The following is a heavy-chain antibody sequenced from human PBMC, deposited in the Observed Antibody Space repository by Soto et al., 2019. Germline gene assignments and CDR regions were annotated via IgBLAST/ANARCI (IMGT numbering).Heavy chain of an antibody. V-gene: IGHV3-73*01. D-gene: IGHD1-26*01. CDR2: IRSKANSYAT. CDR1: GFTFSGSA. Sequence: GGSLRLSCAASGFTFSGSAMHWVRQASGKGLEWVGRIRSKANSYATAYAASVKGRFTISRDDSKNTAYLQMNSLKTEDTAVYYCTRTEWELLMDYWGQGTLVTVSS. CDR3: TRTEWELLMDY. J-gene: IGHJ4*02.